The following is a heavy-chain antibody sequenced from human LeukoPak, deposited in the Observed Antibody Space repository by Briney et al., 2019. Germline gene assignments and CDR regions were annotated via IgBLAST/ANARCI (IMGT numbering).Heavy chain of an antibody. CDR2: ISSSSSSI. D-gene: IGHD2-2*01. Sequence: TGGSLRLSCAASGFTFSGYSMNWVRQAPGKGLEWVSFISSSSSSIYYADSVKGRFTISRDNAKNSLYLQVNSLRAEDTAVYYCARDEVTCSSTNCYFVYWGQGTLVTVSS. J-gene: IGHJ4*02. CDR3: ARDEVTCSSTNCYFVY. CDR1: GFTFSGYS. V-gene: IGHV3-21*01.